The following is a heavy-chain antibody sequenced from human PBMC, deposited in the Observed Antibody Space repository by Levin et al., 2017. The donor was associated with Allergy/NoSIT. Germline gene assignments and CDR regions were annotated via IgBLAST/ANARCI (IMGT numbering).Heavy chain of an antibody. D-gene: IGHD5-12*01. CDR3: AKLSGYDRSFDY. V-gene: IGHV3-9*01. Sequence: SLKISCAASGFTFDDYAMHWVRQAPGKGLEWVSGISWNSGSIGYADSVKGRFTISRDNAKNSLYLQMNSLRAEDTALYYCAKLSGYDRSFDYWGQGTLVTVSS. CDR1: GFTFDDYA. J-gene: IGHJ4*02. CDR2: ISWNSGSI.